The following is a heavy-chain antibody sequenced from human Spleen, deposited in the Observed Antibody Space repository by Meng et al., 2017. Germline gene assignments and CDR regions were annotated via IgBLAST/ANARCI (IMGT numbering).Heavy chain of an antibody. D-gene: IGHD2-21*02. V-gene: IGHV4-4*02. Sequence: QVQLQEAGPGLVKPSGTLSLTCAVSGVSISSDNYWSWVRQPPGKGLEWIGEIHPSGSTNYNPSLKSRVTISVDKSKDQFSLELNSVTAADTAVYFCARGGLTSSDRGQGTLVTASS. CDR3: ARGGLTSSD. CDR1: GVSISSDNY. J-gene: IGHJ4*02. CDR2: IHPSGST.